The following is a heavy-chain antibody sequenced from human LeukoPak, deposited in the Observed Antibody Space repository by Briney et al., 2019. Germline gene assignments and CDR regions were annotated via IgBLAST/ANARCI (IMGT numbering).Heavy chain of an antibody. V-gene: IGHV3-21*01. CDR3: ARIEYSSSSNYYYYYVDV. Sequence: GGSLRLSCTASGFTFSSYSMNWVRQAPGKGLGWVSSISSSSSYIYYADSVKGRFTISRDNAKNSLYLQMNSLRAEDTAVYHCARIEYSSSSNYYYYYVDVWGKGTTVTVSS. J-gene: IGHJ6*03. CDR2: ISSSSSYI. D-gene: IGHD6-6*01. CDR1: GFTFSSYS.